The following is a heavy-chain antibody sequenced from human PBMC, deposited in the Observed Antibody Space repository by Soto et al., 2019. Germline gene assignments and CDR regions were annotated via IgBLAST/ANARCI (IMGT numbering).Heavy chain of an antibody. CDR1: GYTFTGYY. CDR3: ARGEAVAGLYYYYYCMDV. J-gene: IGHJ6*02. Sequence: ASVKVSCKASGYTFTGYYMHWVRQAPGQGLEWMGWINPNSGGTNYAQKFQGWVTMTRDTSISTAYMELSRLRSDDTAVYYCARGEAVAGLYYYYYCMDVWGQGTTVTVSS. CDR2: INPNSGGT. D-gene: IGHD6-19*01. V-gene: IGHV1-2*04.